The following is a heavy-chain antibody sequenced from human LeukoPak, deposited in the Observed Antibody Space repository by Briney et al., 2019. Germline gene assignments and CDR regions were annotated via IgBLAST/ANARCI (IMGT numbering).Heavy chain of an antibody. CDR1: GFTFSSYG. CDR2: IWYDGSNK. V-gene: IGHV3-33*01. Sequence: GGSLRLSCAASGFTFSSYGMHWVRQAPGKGLEWVAVIWYDGSNKYYADSVKGRFTISRDNSKNTLYLQMNSLRAEDTAVYYCARDLISGPATHDSWGQGALVTVSS. J-gene: IGHJ4*02. CDR3: ARDLISGPATHDS. D-gene: IGHD2-15*01.